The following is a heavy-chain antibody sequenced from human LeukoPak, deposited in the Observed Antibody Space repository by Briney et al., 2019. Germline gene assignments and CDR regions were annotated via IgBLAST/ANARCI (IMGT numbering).Heavy chain of an antibody. D-gene: IGHD6-19*01. CDR2: SSGSGGGT. Sequence: GWSLRLSCASSGFTFSIYAMSWVRQAPGKGLEWLSGSSGSGGGTYYAGSVKGRFTLSRDNSKNTLYLQMNSLRVEDTAIYYCVKESSGGADAFDIWGQGTMVTVSS. V-gene: IGHV3-23*01. CDR1: GFTFSIYA. J-gene: IGHJ3*02. CDR3: VKESSGGADAFDI.